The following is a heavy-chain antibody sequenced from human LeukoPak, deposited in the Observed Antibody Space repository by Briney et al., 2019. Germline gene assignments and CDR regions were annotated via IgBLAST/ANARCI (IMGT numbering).Heavy chain of an antibody. J-gene: IGHJ4*02. CDR1: GGSISTYY. V-gene: IGHV4-4*07. CDR2: IHTSGST. Sequence: SETLSLTCTVSGGSISTYYWSWIRQPAGKGLEWIGRIHTSGSTLYDPSLKSRVTMSVDTSKNQFSLKLSSVTAADTALYFCARRGYSSSWYPPFDYWGQGTLVTVSS. D-gene: IGHD6-13*01. CDR3: ARRGYSSSWYPPFDY.